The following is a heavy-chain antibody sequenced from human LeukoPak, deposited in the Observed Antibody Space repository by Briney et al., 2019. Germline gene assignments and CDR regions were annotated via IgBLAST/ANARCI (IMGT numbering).Heavy chain of an antibody. J-gene: IGHJ6*02. CDR2: ISGSGGST. CDR1: GFTFSSYA. V-gene: IGHV3-23*01. CDR3: AKEYRPRVFLGMGV. D-gene: IGHD2/OR15-2a*01. Sequence: GGSLRLSCAASGFTFSSYAMSWVRQAPGKGLEWVSGISGSGGSTYYADSVKGRFTISRDNAKNTLYLQMNSLRAEDTAVYYCAKEYRPRVFLGMGVWGQGTTVTVSS.